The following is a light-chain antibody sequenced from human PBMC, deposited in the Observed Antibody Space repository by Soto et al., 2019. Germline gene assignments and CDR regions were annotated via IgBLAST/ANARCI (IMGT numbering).Light chain of an antibody. Sequence: EIVLTQSPGTLSLSPGERATLSCRASQSVGSNYLAWYEQKPGQAPRLLIYGASIRATGIPDRFSGSGSGTEFTLTISRLEPEDFAVYYCEQYDGSPRTFGQGTKVDIK. V-gene: IGKV3-20*01. J-gene: IGKJ1*01. CDR3: EQYDGSPRT. CDR1: QSVGSNY. CDR2: GAS.